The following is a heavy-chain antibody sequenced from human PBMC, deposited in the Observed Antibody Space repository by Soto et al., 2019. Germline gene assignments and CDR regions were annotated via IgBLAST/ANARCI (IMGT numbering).Heavy chain of an antibody. V-gene: IGHV1-46*03. CDR2: INPLGGST. J-gene: IGHJ5*02. CDR3: ARESTPTWWFDP. D-gene: IGHD4-17*01. Sequence: QVQLVQSGAEVKKPGASVKVSCKASGYTFTSYYIHWVRQAPGQGLVWMGVINPLGGSTSYAQNFQCRVTMTTETSTGTVYMELCSLRSEDTAVYYCARESTPTWWFDPWGQGTLFTVSS. CDR1: GYTFTSYY.